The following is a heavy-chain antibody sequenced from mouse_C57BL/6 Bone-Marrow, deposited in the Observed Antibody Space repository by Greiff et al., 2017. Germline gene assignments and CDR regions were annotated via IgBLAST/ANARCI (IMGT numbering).Heavy chain of an antibody. V-gene: IGHV5-17*01. CDR1: GFTFSDYG. Sequence: DVQLVESGGGLVKPGGSLKLSCAASGFTFSDYGMHWVRQAPEQGLEWVAYISSGGSTIYYAETVKGPFTIARDNTKNTLFLQMTRLGSEDTAMYYCARSSVVGDAMDYWGQGTSVTVSS. CDR3: ARSSVVGDAMDY. D-gene: IGHD3-1*01. CDR2: ISSGGSTI. J-gene: IGHJ4*01.